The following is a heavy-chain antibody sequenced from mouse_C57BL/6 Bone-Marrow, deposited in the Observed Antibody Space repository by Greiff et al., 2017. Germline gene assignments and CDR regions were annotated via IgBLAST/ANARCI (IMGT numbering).Heavy chain of an antibody. J-gene: IGHJ4*01. D-gene: IGHD2-4*01. V-gene: IGHV5-6*01. CDR1: GFTFSSYG. CDR2: IRSGGSYT. Sequence: EVKLVESGGDLVKPGGSLKLSCAASGFTFSSYGMSWVRQTPDKRLEWVATIRSGGSYTYYPDSVKGRFTISSDNAKNTLSLQLSSLKSEDTAKYYGARQGDYDGDAMDYWGQGTSVTVSS. CDR3: ARQGDYDGDAMDY.